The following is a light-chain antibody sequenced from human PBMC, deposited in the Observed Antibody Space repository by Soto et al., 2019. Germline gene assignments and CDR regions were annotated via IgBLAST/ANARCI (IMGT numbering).Light chain of an antibody. CDR1: SSDVGGYNY. V-gene: IGLV2-14*03. Sequence: QSALTQPASVSGSPGQSITISCTGTSSDVGGYNYVSWSQHHPGKAPKLMIYDVSHRPSGVSNRFSGSKSGNTASLTISGLQAEDEADYYCSSYTTTNTYVFGTGTKLTVL. CDR2: DVS. CDR3: SSYTTTNTYV. J-gene: IGLJ1*01.